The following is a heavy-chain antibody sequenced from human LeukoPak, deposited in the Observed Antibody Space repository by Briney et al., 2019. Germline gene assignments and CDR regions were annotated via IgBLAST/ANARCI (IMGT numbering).Heavy chain of an antibody. Sequence: GGSLRLSCAASGFTFSSYSMNWVRQAPGKGLEWVSYISISSTYIYYADSVKGRFTISRDNAKNSLYLQMNSLRAEDTAVYYCARDGGPPDYYMDAWGKGTTVTVSS. CDR2: ISISSTYI. CDR1: GFTFSSYS. J-gene: IGHJ6*03. V-gene: IGHV3-21*05. CDR3: ARDGGPPDYYMDA.